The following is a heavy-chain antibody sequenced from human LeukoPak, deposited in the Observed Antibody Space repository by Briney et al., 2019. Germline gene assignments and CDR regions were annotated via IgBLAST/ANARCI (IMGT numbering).Heavy chain of an antibody. J-gene: IGHJ3*02. CDR1: GFGFSTYG. CDR2: ISYDGSNK. V-gene: IGHV3-30*18. D-gene: IGHD2-15*01. Sequence: PGGSLRLSCAASGFGFSTYGMHWVRQAPGKGLEWVAMISYDGSNKYYADSVKGRFTISRDNSKNTLYLQMSSLRVEDTAVYYCAKTSVCSGGSCYYDGIGIWGQGTMVTVSS. CDR3: AKTSVCSGGSCYYDGIGI.